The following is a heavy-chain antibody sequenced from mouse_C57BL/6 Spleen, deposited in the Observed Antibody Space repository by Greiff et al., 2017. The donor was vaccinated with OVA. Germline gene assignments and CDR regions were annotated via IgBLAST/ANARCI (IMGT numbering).Heavy chain of an antibody. V-gene: IGHV6-3*01. D-gene: IGHD4-1*01. J-gene: IGHJ3*01. CDR3: TGGTGAGDY. CDR2: IRLKSDNYAT. CDR1: GFTFSHYW. Sequence: EVHLVESGGGLVQPGGSMKLSCVASGFTFSHYWMNWVRQSPEKGLELVGQIRLKSDNYATHYAVPVKGRFTISRDDNNSSVYLQRTNLRADDTAIYYCTGGTGAGDYWGQGTLVTVSA.